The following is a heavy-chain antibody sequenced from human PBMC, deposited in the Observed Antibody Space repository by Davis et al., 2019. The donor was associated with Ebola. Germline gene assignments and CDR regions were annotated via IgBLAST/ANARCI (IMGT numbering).Heavy chain of an antibody. D-gene: IGHD5-18*01. CDR1: GDSVSSGG. CDR3: ARGWLRGGMDV. V-gene: IGHV6-1*01. J-gene: IGHJ6*02. CDR2: TYFNSKYFR. Sequence: HSQTLSLTCAISGDSVSSGGWNWIRQSPSRGLEWLGRTYFNSKYFRDYAVSVRGRITINADPSKNQFSLQLNSVTPEDTALYYCARGWLRGGMDVWGEGTTVTV.